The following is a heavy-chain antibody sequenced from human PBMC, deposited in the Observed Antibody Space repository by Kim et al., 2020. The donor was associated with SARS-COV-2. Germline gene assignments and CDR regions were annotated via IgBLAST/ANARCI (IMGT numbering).Heavy chain of an antibody. CDR3: ARILSPFDWNDEGELDY. D-gene: IGHD1-1*01. Sequence: SGPTLVNPTETLTLTCTVSGFSLSNARMGVSWIRQPPGKALEWLAHIFSNDEKSYSTSLKSRLTISKDTSKSQVVLTMTNMDPVDTATYYCARILSPFDWNDEGELDYWGQGTLVTVSS. CDR2: IFSNDEK. CDR1: GFSLSNARMG. J-gene: IGHJ4*02. V-gene: IGHV2-26*01.